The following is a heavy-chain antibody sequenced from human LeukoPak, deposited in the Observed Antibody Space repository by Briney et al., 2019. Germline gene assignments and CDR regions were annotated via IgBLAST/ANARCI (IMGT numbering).Heavy chain of an antibody. Sequence: GGSLRLSCAASGFTFSSYSMNWVRQAPGKGLEWVSYISSSSSTIYYADSVKGRFTISRDNAKNSLYLQMNSLRAEDTAVYYCARYSSSWWGAYYYMHVWGKGPTVTVSS. V-gene: IGHV3-48*04. CDR3: ARYSSSWWGAYYYMHV. CDR2: ISSSSSTI. J-gene: IGHJ6*03. CDR1: GFTFSSYS. D-gene: IGHD6-13*01.